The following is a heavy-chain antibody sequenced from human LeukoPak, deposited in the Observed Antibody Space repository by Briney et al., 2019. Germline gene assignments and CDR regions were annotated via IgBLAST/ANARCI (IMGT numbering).Heavy chain of an antibody. CDR2: ISYDGSNK. V-gene: IGHV3-30*04. D-gene: IGHD2-2*01. Sequence: PGGSLRLSCAASGFTFSSYTMHWVRQAPGKGLEWVAVISYDGSNKYYADSVKGRFTISRDNSKNTLYLQMNSLRAEDTAVYYCAKGGTSLYYYYMDVWGKGTTVTISS. CDR3: AKGGTSLYYYYMDV. CDR1: GFTFSSYT. J-gene: IGHJ6*03.